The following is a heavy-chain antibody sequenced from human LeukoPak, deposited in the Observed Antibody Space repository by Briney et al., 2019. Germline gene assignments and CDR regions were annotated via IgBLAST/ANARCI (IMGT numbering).Heavy chain of an antibody. D-gene: IGHD6-13*01. CDR2: IYHSGSA. CDR1: GDSISSTTYY. V-gene: IGHV4-39*02. CDR3: ARGLYDGGSWFHFDS. Sequence: SETLSLTCTVSGDSISSTTYYWAWIRQPPGKGLQWIGNIYHSGSAFYNPSLRGRVTISIDTSKNHFSLEVTSVTAADMAVYYCARGLYDGGSWFHFDSWGQGTLVTVSS. J-gene: IGHJ4*02.